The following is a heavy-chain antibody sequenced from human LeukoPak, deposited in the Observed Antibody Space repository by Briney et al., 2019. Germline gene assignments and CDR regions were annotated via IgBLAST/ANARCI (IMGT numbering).Heavy chain of an antibody. V-gene: IGHV3-23*01. J-gene: IGHJ6*03. D-gene: IGHD2/OR15-2a*01. Sequence: GGSLRLSCAASGFTFITYAMSWVRQAPGKGLEWVSAISGSGGSTYYADSVKGRFTISRDNSKNTLYLQMNSLRAEDTAVYYCARSIVRGIRSYYYYMDVWGKGTTVTVSS. CDR2: ISGSGGST. CDR1: GFTFITYA. CDR3: ARSIVRGIRSYYYYMDV.